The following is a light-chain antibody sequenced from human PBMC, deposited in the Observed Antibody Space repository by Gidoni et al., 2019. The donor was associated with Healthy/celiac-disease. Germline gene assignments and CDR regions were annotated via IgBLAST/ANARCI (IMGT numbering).Light chain of an antibody. Sequence: EIVLTQSPGTLSLSPGERATLSCRASQSVSSSYLAWYQQKPGQAPRLLIYGASSRATGIPDRFSGSGSGTDFTLTISRLEPEDFAVYYCQQYGSSPRITFXQXTRLEMK. CDR2: GAS. V-gene: IGKV3-20*01. CDR3: QQYGSSPRIT. CDR1: QSVSSSY. J-gene: IGKJ5*01.